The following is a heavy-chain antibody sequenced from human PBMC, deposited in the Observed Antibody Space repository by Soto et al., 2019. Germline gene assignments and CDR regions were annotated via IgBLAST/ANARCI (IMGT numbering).Heavy chain of an antibody. CDR3: ARELITMVRGAHYYYYYMDV. D-gene: IGHD3-10*01. CDR2: IYYSGST. V-gene: IGHV4-59*01. CDR1: GGSISSYY. J-gene: IGHJ6*03. Sequence: TLSLTCTVSGGSISSYYWSWIRQPPGKGLEWIGYIYYSGSTNYNPSLKSRVTISVDTSKNQFSLKLSSVTAADTAVYYCARELITMVRGAHYYYYYMDVWGKGTTVTVSS.